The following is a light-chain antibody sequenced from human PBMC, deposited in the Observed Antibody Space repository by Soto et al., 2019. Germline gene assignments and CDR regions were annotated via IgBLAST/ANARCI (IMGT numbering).Light chain of an antibody. CDR2: WAS. J-gene: IGKJ4*01. V-gene: IGKV4-1*01. Sequence: DIVMTQSPDSLAVSLGERATINCKSSQSVLYSSNNKNYLAWYQQKPGQPPKLLIYWASTRESGVPDRFSGSGSGTDFTLTISSLQAEYVAVYYCEQYYSTLLTFGGGTTVEIK. CDR1: QSVLYSSNNKNY. CDR3: EQYYSTLLT.